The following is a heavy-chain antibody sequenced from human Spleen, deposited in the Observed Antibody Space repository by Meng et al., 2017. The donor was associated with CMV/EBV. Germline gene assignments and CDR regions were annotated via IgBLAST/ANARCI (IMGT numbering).Heavy chain of an antibody. Sequence: ASVKVSCKASGGSFRSYAIAWVRQAPGQGLEWIGWISGYKGNTKYAQNFQGRVTMTTDTSTSTAYMDLRSLRSDDTAVYFCARVELEQTKGTGMDVWGQGTTVTVSS. D-gene: IGHD1/OR15-1a*01. CDR1: GGSFRSYA. CDR2: ISGYKGNT. J-gene: IGHJ6*02. CDR3: ARVELEQTKGTGMDV. V-gene: IGHV1-18*01.